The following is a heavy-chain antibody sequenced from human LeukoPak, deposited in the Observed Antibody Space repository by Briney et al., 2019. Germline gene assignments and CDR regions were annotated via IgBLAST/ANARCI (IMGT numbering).Heavy chain of an antibody. Sequence: PSETLSLTCTVSGGSISSYYWSWIRQPPGKGLEWIGYIYYSGSTNYNPSLKSRVTISVDTSKKQFSLKLSSVTAADTAVYYCASSIVVVTSEYFPHWGLGTLVTVSS. CDR2: IYYSGST. CDR3: ASSIVVVTSEYFPH. V-gene: IGHV4-59*08. CDR1: GGSISSYY. J-gene: IGHJ1*01. D-gene: IGHD2-21*02.